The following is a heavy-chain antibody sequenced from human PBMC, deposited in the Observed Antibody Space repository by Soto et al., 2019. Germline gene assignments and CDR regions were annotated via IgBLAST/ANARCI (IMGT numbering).Heavy chain of an antibody. CDR2: IYYSGST. Sequence: QLLESGPGLVKPSETLSLTCTVSGGSISSSSYYWGWIRQPPGKGLEWIGSIYYSGSTYYNPSLKSRVTISVDTSKNQFSLKLSSVTAADTAVYYCARRLIVGATKYFDYWGQGTLVTVSS. V-gene: IGHV4-39*01. CDR3: ARRLIVGATKYFDY. CDR1: GGSISSSSYY. J-gene: IGHJ4*02. D-gene: IGHD1-26*01.